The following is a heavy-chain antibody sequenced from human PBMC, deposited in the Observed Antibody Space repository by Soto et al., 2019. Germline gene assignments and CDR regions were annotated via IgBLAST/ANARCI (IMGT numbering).Heavy chain of an antibody. CDR3: ARLAPPGSGRWYPAWYFEL. CDR2: IYYSGST. CDR1: GGSISSYY. J-gene: IGHJ2*01. Sequence: QVQLQESGPGLVKPSETLSLTCTVSGGSISSYYWSWIRQPPGKGLEWIGYIYYSGSTNYNPSLRSRGTISVDPSKSPFSLKLNSVTAAAAAVYYCARLAPPGSGRWYPAWYFELGGRGTLVPVSS. D-gene: IGHD6-13*01. V-gene: IGHV4-59*08.